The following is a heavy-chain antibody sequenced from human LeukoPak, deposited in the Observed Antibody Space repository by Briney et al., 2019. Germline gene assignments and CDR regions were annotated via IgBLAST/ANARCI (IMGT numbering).Heavy chain of an antibody. J-gene: IGHJ4*02. V-gene: IGHV3-64*01. D-gene: IGHD1-26*01. CDR3: ARAPREGFSGSYHDY. Sequence: SGGSLRLSCAASGFTFSSYSMHWVRQAPGKGLEYVSAISSNGDNTYYANSVKGRFTISRDNSKNTLFLQMASLRGEDTALYYCARAPREGFSGSYHDYWGQGTLVTVSS. CDR1: GFTFSSYS. CDR2: ISSNGDNT.